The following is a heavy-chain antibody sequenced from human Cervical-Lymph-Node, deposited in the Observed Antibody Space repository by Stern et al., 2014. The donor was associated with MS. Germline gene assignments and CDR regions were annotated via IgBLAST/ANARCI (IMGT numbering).Heavy chain of an antibody. CDR3: ARVGPGFGERDWLDT. V-gene: IGHV4-4*02. J-gene: IGHJ5*02. CDR2: IHHSGST. CDR1: GGSITSSNW. D-gene: IGHD3-10*01. Sequence: QLQLQESGPGLVKPSGTLSLTCAVSGGSITSSNWWSWVRQSPGKGLEWIGEIHHSGSTNYHPSLQSRITISVDKSKTQFSLKLPSVTAADTAVYYCARVGPGFGERDWLDTWGQGTLVTVSS.